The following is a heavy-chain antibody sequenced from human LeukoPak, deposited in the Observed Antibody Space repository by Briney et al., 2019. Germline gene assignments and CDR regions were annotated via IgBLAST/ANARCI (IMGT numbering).Heavy chain of an antibody. CDR3: ARAVFATGVVITYYYYMDV. D-gene: IGHD3-3*01. J-gene: IGHJ6*03. Sequence: SQTLSLTCAISGDSVSSSSAAWNWIRQSPSRGLEWLGRTYYRSKWYNDYAVSVKSRITINPDTSKNQFSLQLNSVTPEDTAVYYCARAVFATGVVITYYYYMDVWGKGTTVTVSS. CDR2: TYYRSKWYN. V-gene: IGHV6-1*01. CDR1: GDSVSSSSAA.